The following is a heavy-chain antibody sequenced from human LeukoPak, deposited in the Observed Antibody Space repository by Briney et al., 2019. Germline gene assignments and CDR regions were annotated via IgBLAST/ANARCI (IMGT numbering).Heavy chain of an antibody. CDR3: ARDPVPAAIEGNWFDP. J-gene: IGHJ5*02. V-gene: IGHV1-69*13. Sequence: SVKVSCKASGGTFSSYAISWVRQAPGQGLEWMGGIIPIFGTANYAQKFQGRVTITADESTSTAYMELSSLRSEDTAVYYCARDPVPAAIEGNWFDPWGQGTLVTVSS. CDR2: IIPIFGTA. CDR1: GGTFSSYA. D-gene: IGHD2-2*02.